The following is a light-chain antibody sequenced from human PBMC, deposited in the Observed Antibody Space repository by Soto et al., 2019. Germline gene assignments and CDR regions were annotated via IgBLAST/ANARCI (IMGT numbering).Light chain of an antibody. Sequence: DVVMTQSLLSLPVTLGQPASISCRSSQSLVHSNGDTFLNWFQQRPGQSPRRLIFKVSNRDSGVPDRFSGSGSGTDFTLKISRVEAEDVAIYYCMQGTHWPPYTFGQGTKLEIK. CDR3: MQGTHWPPYT. J-gene: IGKJ2*01. CDR2: KVS. CDR1: QSLVHSNGDTF. V-gene: IGKV2-30*02.